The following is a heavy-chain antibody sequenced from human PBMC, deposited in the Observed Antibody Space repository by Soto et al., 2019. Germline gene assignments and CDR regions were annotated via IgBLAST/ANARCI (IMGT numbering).Heavy chain of an antibody. CDR2: IYHSGTT. D-gene: IGHD3-3*01. CDR1: GDSISSGYY. CDR3: ARTDNVGYYTY. Sequence: PSETLSLTCAVSGDSISSGYYWAWIRRPPGKGLEWIGSIYHSGTTYYNPSLKSRVTISVDTSRNQFSLKLSSVTAADSAVYYCARTDNVGYYTYFGQGTMVTVYS. V-gene: IGHV4-38-2*01. J-gene: IGHJ4*02.